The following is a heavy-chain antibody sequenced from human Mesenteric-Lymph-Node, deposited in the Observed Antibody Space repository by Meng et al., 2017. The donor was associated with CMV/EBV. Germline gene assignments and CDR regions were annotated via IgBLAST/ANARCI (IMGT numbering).Heavy chain of an antibody. J-gene: IGHJ4*02. CDR3: ARAPMWELLD. Sequence: ASVKVSCKASGYTFTGYYLHWVRQARGQGLEWMGWINPNSGGANYVPKFQGRVTMTRDTSISTAYMEVGRLRSDDTAVYYCARAPMWELLDWGQGTLVTVSS. CDR1: GYTFTGYY. D-gene: IGHD1-26*01. V-gene: IGHV1-2*02. CDR2: INPNSGGA.